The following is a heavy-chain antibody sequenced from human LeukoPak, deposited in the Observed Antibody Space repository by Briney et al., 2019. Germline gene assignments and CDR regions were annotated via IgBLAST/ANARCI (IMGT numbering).Heavy chain of an antibody. V-gene: IGHV3-48*01. CDR1: GFTFSSYS. Sequence: GGSLRLSCAASGFTFSSYSMSWVRQAPGKGLEWVSYIRSSTSSIYYADSVKGHFTISRDNSKNTLYLQMNSLRAGDTAVYYCAKIKSIFGVVSRPFDHWGQGTLVTVSS. J-gene: IGHJ4*02. D-gene: IGHD3-3*01. CDR2: IRSSTSSI. CDR3: AKIKSIFGVVSRPFDH.